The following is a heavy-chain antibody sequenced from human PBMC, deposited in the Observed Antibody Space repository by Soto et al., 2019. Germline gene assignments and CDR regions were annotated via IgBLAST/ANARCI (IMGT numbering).Heavy chain of an antibody. CDR1: GGSISGSY. CDR3: ARSVAVPGAHIDY. V-gene: IGHV4-59*01. CDR2: VYYTGST. D-gene: IGHD6-19*01. Sequence: PSETLSLTCSVSGGSISGSYWSWIRQSPGKGLEWLGYVYYTGSTNYSPSLRSRVSISVDTSKNEFSLRVSSVTAADTAVYFCARSVAVPGAHIDYWGQGTQVTVSS. J-gene: IGHJ4*02.